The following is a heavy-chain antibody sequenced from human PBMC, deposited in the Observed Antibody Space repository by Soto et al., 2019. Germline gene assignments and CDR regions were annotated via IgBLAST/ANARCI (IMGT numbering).Heavy chain of an antibody. J-gene: IGHJ4*02. CDR3: ARRVGGYDRHGNEY. CDR1: GYAFTSYD. D-gene: IGHD5-12*01. CDR2: MNPNSGNT. Sequence: ASVKVSGKASGYAFTSYDINWVRQATGQGLEWMGWMNPNSGNTGYAQKFQGRVTMTRNTSISTAYMELSSLRSEDTAVYYCARRVGGYDRHGNEYCGQGTRLTVSS. V-gene: IGHV1-8*01.